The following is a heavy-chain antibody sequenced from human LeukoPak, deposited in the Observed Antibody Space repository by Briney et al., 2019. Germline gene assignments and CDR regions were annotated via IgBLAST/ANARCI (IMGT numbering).Heavy chain of an antibody. D-gene: IGHD6-19*01. V-gene: IGHV3-74*01. J-gene: IGHJ4*02. CDR2: ISSDGSST. CDR1: GFTISDYW. Sequence: GGSLRLSCVASGFTISDYWMHWVRQGPGKGLVWVSRISSDGSSTSYADSMKGRFTISRDNAKNTLYLQISSLRAEDTAVYYCARSLGWYDYWGQGTLVTVSS. CDR3: ARSLGWYDY.